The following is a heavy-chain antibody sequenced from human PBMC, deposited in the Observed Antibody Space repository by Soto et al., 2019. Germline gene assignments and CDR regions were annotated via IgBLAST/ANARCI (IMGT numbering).Heavy chain of an antibody. CDR3: ARGYCSGGSCYSGSYFDY. CDR1: GGTFSSYT. CDR2: IIPILGIA. J-gene: IGHJ4*02. D-gene: IGHD2-15*01. Sequence: QVQLVQSGAEVKKPGSSVKVSCKASGGTFSSYTISWVRQAPGQGLEWMGRIIPILGIANYAQKFQGRVTITADKSTSTAYMELSSLRSEDTAVYYCARGYCSGGSCYSGSYFDYWGQGTLVTVSS. V-gene: IGHV1-69*02.